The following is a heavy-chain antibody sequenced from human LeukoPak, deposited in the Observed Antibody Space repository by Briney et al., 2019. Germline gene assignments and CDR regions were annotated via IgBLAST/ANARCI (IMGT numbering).Heavy chain of an antibody. Sequence: ASVKVSCKASGYTFTSYGISWVRQAPGQGLEWMGWISAYSGNTNYAQKLQGRVTMTTDTSTSTAYMELRSLRSDDTAVYYCARDYDSSGYGSFDYWGQGTLVTVSS. J-gene: IGHJ4*02. V-gene: IGHV1-18*01. CDR1: GYTFTSYG. D-gene: IGHD3-22*01. CDR3: ARDYDSSGYGSFDY. CDR2: ISAYSGNT.